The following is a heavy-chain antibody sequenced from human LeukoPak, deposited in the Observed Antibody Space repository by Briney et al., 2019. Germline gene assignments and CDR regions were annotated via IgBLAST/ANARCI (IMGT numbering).Heavy chain of an antibody. V-gene: IGHV4-34*01. Sequence: PSETLSLTCAVYGGSFSGYYWSRIRQPPGKGLEWIGEINHSGSTNYNPSLKSRVTISVDTSKNQFSLKLSSVTAADTAVYYCARGVSNGSGNARAIDYWGQGTLVTVSS. D-gene: IGHD2-15*01. CDR3: ARGVSNGSGNARAIDY. CDR1: GGSFSGYY. CDR2: INHSGST. J-gene: IGHJ4*02.